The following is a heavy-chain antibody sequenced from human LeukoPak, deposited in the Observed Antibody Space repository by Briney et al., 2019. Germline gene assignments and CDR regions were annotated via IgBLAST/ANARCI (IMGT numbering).Heavy chain of an antibody. J-gene: IGHJ6*03. Sequence: SETLSLTCTVSGYSISNGYYWGWIRQPPGKGLEWVGSIYHRGSTYYNPSLRSRVTISVDTSKNQFSLKLSSVTAADTAVYYCAREGPYYDSSGYQKYYYYYYMDVWGKGTTVTISS. CDR3: AREGPYYDSSGYQKYYYYYYMDV. D-gene: IGHD3-22*01. V-gene: IGHV4-38-2*02. CDR1: GYSISNGYY. CDR2: IYHRGST.